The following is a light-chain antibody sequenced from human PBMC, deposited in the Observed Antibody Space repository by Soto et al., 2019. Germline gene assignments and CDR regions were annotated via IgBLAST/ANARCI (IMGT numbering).Light chain of an antibody. CDR1: SSDVGGYNY. CDR2: DVS. Sequence: QSALTQPASVSGSPGQSITISCTGTSSDVGGYNYVCWFQQHPGKAPKLMIYDVSNRPSGVSNRFSGSKSGNTASLTISGLQAEDEADYYCNSYTSGSTLVFGGGTKLTVL. J-gene: IGLJ3*02. CDR3: NSYTSGSTLV. V-gene: IGLV2-14*01.